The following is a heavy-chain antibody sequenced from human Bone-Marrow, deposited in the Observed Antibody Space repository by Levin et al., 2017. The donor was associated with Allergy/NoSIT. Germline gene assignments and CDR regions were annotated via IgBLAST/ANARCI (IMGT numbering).Heavy chain of an antibody. J-gene: IGHJ4*02. Sequence: GGSLRLSCAASGFTFSNYKLHWVRQAPGTGLEWVAMISEDGGQEDYAESVKGRLSISRDNYKNTLYVQMNSLRVEDTAVYYCSTQHVYYDSNRSLTNGILDYWGQGTLVTVSS. V-gene: IGHV3-30*04. CDR3: STQHVYYDSNRSLTNGILDY. CDR2: ISEDGGQE. CDR1: GFTFSNYK. D-gene: IGHD3-22*01.